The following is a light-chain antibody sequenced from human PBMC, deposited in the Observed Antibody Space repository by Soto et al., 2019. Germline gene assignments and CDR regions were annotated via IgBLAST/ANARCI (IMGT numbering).Light chain of an antibody. CDR3: ISYTSSNTRV. CDR1: SSDVGGYTY. V-gene: IGLV2-14*01. J-gene: IGLJ3*02. Sequence: QSVLTQPASVSGSPGQSITISCTGTSSDVGGYTYVSWYQQHPGKAPKLMIYQVSNRPSGISNRFSGSKSGNTASLTISGLQTEDEADYYCISYTSSNTRVFGGGTKVTVL. CDR2: QVS.